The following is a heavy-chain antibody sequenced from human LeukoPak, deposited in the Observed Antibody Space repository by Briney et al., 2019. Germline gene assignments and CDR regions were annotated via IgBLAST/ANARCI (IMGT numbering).Heavy chain of an antibody. CDR2: IEQDGSEE. D-gene: IGHD5/OR15-5a*01. V-gene: IGHV3-7*01. CDR1: GFTLSSYW. J-gene: IGHJ4*02. CDR3: ARESTREHPGY. Sequence: GGSLRLSCAASGFTLSSYWMSWVRQAPGKGLEWVANIEQDGSEENYVDSVKGRFTISRDDAKNELYLQMNSLRAEDTAVYYCARESTREHPGYWGQGTLVTVSS.